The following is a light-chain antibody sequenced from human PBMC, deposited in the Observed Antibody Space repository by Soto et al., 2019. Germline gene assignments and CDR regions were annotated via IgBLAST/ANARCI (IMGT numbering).Light chain of an antibody. V-gene: IGKV3-11*01. Sequence: EIVLTPSPATLSLSPVERATLSCRASQSVSTYLAWCQQKPGQAPRLLIYDVSNRATGIPARFSGSGSGTDFTLTISSLEPEDFAIYYCQQRSNWPRFTFGPGTKVDI. CDR2: DVS. CDR3: QQRSNWPRFT. CDR1: QSVSTY. J-gene: IGKJ3*01.